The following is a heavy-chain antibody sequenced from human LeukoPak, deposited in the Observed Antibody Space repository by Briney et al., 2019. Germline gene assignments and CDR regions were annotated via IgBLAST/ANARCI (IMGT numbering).Heavy chain of an antibody. CDR3: AAYSYGYFGYFDY. V-gene: IGHV4-61*02. J-gene: IGHJ4*02. D-gene: IGHD5-18*01. Sequence: SETLSLTCTVSGGSISSGSYHWGWIRQPAGKGLEWIGRIYTSGSTNYNPSLKSRVTISVDTSKNQFSLKLSSVTAADTAVYYCAAYSYGYFGYFDYWGQGTLVTVSS. CDR2: IYTSGST. CDR1: GGSISSGSYH.